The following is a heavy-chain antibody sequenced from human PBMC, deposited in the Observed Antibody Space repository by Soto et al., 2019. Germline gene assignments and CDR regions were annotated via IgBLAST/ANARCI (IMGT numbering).Heavy chain of an antibody. V-gene: IGHV3-21*01. CDR3: AAFPKASGDSCYSDY. D-gene: IGHD2-15*01. Sequence: GGSLRLSCAASGFTFRTYSMSWVRQAPGKGLEWVSSISSTSKYIYYADSVKGRFTVSRDNAKNSLYLQMSSLRAEDTAVYFCAAFPKASGDSCYSDYWGQGTLVTVSS. CDR2: ISSTSKYI. J-gene: IGHJ4*02. CDR1: GFTFRTYS.